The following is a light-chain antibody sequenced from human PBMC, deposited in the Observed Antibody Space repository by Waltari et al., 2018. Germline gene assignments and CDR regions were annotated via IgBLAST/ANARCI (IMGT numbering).Light chain of an antibody. CDR2: DTS. V-gene: IGKV3-11*01. J-gene: IGKJ4*01. CDR1: QSVFNY. Sequence: VLTQSPATLSLSAGDRATLSCRASQSVFNYLAWYQQKRGQAPTLLIYDTSKRATGIPARFSGSGSGTDFTRTISNLEADDFALYYCQQGSILPLTFGGGTKVEIK. CDR3: QQGSILPLT.